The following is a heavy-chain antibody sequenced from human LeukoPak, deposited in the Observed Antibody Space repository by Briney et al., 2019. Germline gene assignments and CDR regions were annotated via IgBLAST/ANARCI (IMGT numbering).Heavy chain of an antibody. CDR2: INPNSGGT. J-gene: IGHJ4*02. D-gene: IGHD3-9*01. CDR1: GYTFTGYY. CDR3: AREPSRQYDILTGYSDY. Sequence: GASVKVSCKASGYTFTGYYMHWVRQAPGQGLEWMGWINPNSGGTNYAQKFQGRVTMTRDTSISTAYMELSRLRSDDTALYYCAREPSRQYDILTGYSDYWGQGTLVTVSS. V-gene: IGHV1-2*02.